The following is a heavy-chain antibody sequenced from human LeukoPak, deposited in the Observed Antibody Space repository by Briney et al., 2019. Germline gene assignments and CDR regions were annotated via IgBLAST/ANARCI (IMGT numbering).Heavy chain of an antibody. Sequence: PGGSLRLSCAASGFTFSSYSMNWVRQAPGKGLEWVSYISTTSSTIYYADSVKGRFTISRDNAKNSLYLQMNSLRDEDTAMYYCARGLGAAAGIYYYYGMDVWGKGTTVTVSS. D-gene: IGHD6-13*01. V-gene: IGHV3-48*02. J-gene: IGHJ6*04. CDR2: ISTTSSTI. CDR1: GFTFSSYS. CDR3: ARGLGAAAGIYYYYGMDV.